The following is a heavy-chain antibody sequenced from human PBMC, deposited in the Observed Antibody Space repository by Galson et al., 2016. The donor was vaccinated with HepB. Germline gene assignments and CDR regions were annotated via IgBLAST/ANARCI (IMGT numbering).Heavy chain of an antibody. CDR3: ARLGGAVPFDY. Sequence: QSGAEVKKPGESLKISCQVSGYKFTTYWIGWVRQMPGKGLEWMGLIYPRASDVTYSPSFQGQVTISADKSITTAYLQWSSLEASDTAMYYCARLGGAVPFDYWGQGTLVTVSS. J-gene: IGHJ4*02. V-gene: IGHV5-51*01. CDR1: GYKFTTYW. CDR2: IYPRASDV. D-gene: IGHD2-2*01.